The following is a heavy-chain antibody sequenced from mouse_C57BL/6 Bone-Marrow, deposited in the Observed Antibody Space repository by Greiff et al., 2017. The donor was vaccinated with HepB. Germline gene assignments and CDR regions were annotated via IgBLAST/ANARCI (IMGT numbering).Heavy chain of an antibody. J-gene: IGHJ4*01. Sequence: EVQLQESGPVLVKPGASVKMSCKASGYTFTDYYMNWVKQSHGKSLEWIGVINPYNGGTSYNQKFKGKATLTVDKSSSTAYMELNSLTSEDSAVYYCARRRYYSDAMDYWGQETSVTVSS. CDR1: GYTFTDYY. CDR3: ARRRYYSDAMDY. V-gene: IGHV1-19*01. D-gene: IGHD2-12*01. CDR2: INPYNGGT.